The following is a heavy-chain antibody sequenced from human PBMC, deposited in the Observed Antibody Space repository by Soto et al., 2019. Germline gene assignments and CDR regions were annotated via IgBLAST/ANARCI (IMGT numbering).Heavy chain of an antibody. V-gene: IGHV3-33*01. Sequence: GGSLRLSCAASGFTFSSYGMHWVRQAPGKGLEWVAVIWYDGSNKYYADSVRGRFTISRDNSKNTLYLQMNSLRAEDTAVYYCARDLRYSRCWCFDYWGQGTLVTVSS. CDR3: ARDLRYSRCWCFDY. CDR2: IWYDGSNK. D-gene: IGHD6-13*01. J-gene: IGHJ4*02. CDR1: GFTFSSYG.